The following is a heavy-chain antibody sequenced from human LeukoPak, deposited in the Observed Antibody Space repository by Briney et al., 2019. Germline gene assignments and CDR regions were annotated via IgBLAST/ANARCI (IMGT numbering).Heavy chain of an antibody. V-gene: IGHV4-39*07. D-gene: IGHD3-22*01. CDR2: IYYSGST. CDR1: GGSISSSSYY. Sequence: SETLSPTCTVSGGSISSSSYYWGWIRQPPGKGLEWIGSIYYSGSTYYNPSLKSRVTISVDTSKNQFSLKLSSVTAADTAVYYCARGDTYYYDSSGSNSDAFDIWGQGTMVTVSS. J-gene: IGHJ3*02. CDR3: ARGDTYYYDSSGSNSDAFDI.